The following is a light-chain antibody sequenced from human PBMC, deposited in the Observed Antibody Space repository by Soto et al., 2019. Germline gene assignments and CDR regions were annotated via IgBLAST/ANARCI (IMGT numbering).Light chain of an antibody. V-gene: IGLV2-8*01. CDR3: TSYAGSNNLV. J-gene: IGLJ2*01. Sequence: QSALTQPASVSGSPGQSITISCTGTSSDVGGYNYVSWYQQHPGKAPKLMIYEVSKRPSAVPDRFSGSKSGNTASLTVSGLQAEDEADYYCTSYAGSNNLVFGGGTKLTVL. CDR1: SSDVGGYNY. CDR2: EVS.